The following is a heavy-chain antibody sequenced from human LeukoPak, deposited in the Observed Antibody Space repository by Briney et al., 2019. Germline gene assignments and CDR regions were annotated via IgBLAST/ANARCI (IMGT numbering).Heavy chain of an antibody. CDR1: GGSISSYY. CDR3: ARGKGVTAVDY. V-gene: IGHV4-59*01. CDR2: IYYSGST. D-gene: IGHD2-21*02. J-gene: IGHJ4*02. Sequence: PSETLSLTCTVSGGSISSYYWSWIRQPPGKGLEWIGYIYYSGSTNYNPSPKSRVTISVDTSKNQFSLKLSSVTAADTAVYYCARGKGVTAVDYWGQGTLVTVSS.